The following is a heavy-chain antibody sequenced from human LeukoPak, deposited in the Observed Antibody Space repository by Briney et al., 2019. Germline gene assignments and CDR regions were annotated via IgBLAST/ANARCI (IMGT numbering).Heavy chain of an antibody. CDR2: INPSGGSR. CDR3: ARDSSGYRSWFDP. CDR1: GYTFTRYY. J-gene: IGHJ5*02. V-gene: IGHV1-46*01. D-gene: IGHD3-22*01. Sequence: GASVKVSCKASGYTFTRYYMHWVRQAPGQGLEWMGIINPSGGSRSYAQKLQGRVTMTRDMSTSTVYMELSSLRSEDTAVYYCARDSSGYRSWFDPWGQGTLVTVSS.